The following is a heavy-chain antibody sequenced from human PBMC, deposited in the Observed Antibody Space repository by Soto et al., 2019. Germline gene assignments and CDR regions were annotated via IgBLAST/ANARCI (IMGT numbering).Heavy chain of an antibody. Sequence: GGSLRLSCAASGFTFSSYAMHWVRQAPGKGLEWVAVISYDGSNKYYADYVKGRFTISRDNSKNTLYLQMNSLRAEDTAVYYCARDGVVVAAAKDYYGMDVWGQGTTVTVSS. CDR1: GFTFSSYA. D-gene: IGHD2-15*01. V-gene: IGHV3-30-3*01. CDR3: ARDGVVVAAAKDYYGMDV. CDR2: ISYDGSNK. J-gene: IGHJ6*02.